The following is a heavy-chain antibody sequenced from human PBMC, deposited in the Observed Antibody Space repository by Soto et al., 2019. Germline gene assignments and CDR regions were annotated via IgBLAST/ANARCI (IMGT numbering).Heavy chain of an antibody. CDR2: ISSSSSYI. J-gene: IGHJ4*02. V-gene: IGHV3-21*01. CDR3: ARDSRQQLVTGIDY. CDR1: GFTFSSYS. Sequence: GGSLRLSCAASGFTFSSYSMNWVRQAPGKGLEWVSSISSSSSYIYYADSVKGRFTISRDNAKNSLYLQMNSLRAEDTAVYYCARDSRQQLVTGIDYWGQGTLVTVSS. D-gene: IGHD6-13*01.